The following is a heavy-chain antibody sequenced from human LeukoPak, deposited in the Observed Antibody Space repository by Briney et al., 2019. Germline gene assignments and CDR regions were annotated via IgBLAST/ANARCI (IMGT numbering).Heavy chain of an antibody. D-gene: IGHD1-26*01. J-gene: IGHJ4*02. V-gene: IGHV1-2*02. CDR1: GYTFTGYY. CDR2: INPNSGGT. CDR3: ARVNSGGSYLFDY. Sequence: ASVKFSCKASGYTFTGYYMHCVRQAPGQGLEWMGWINPNSGGTNYAQKFQGRVTMTRDTSISTAYMELSRLRSDDTAVYYCARVNSGGSYLFDYWGQGTLVTVSS.